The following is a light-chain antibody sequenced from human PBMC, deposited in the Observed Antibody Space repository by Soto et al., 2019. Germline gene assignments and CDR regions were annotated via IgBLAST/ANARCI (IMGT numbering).Light chain of an antibody. J-gene: IGLJ1*01. CDR3: SSYTTSSTYG. Sequence: QSVLTQPASVSGYPGQSITISCTGASSDVGAYNYAAWCQQHPGKGPKLLIYDVSNRPSGFSSRFSGSKSGNTASLTISGLRAEDEADYFCSSYTTSSTYGFGTGTKVTVL. CDR2: DVS. CDR1: SSDVGAYNY. V-gene: IGLV2-14*01.